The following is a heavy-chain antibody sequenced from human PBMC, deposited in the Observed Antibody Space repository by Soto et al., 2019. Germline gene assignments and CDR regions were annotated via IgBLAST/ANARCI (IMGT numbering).Heavy chain of an antibody. Sequence: QVQLQESGTGLVKPSETLSLTCTVSGGSISSYYWSWIRQPPGKGLEWIGYIYDSGSNNYNPSLKSRVTISVDTSKNQFSLKLSSVAAADTAVYYCARLWGWFGDYWGQGTLVTVSS. V-gene: IGHV4-59*08. D-gene: IGHD3-10*01. CDR3: ARLWGWFGDY. J-gene: IGHJ4*02. CDR1: GGSISSYY. CDR2: IYDSGSN.